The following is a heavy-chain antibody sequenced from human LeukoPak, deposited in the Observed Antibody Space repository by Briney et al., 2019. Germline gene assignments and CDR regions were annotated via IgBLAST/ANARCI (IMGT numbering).Heavy chain of an antibody. J-gene: IGHJ4*02. CDR2: IYPGDSDT. Sequence: GESLKISCKGSGYSFTSYWIGWVRQMPGKGLEWMGIIYPGDSDTRYSPSFQGQVTISADKSISTAYLQWSSLKAPDTAMYYCARGSAAAIFYFDYWGQGTLVTVSS. D-gene: IGHD2-2*02. V-gene: IGHV5-51*01. CDR1: GYSFTSYW. CDR3: ARGSAAAIFYFDY.